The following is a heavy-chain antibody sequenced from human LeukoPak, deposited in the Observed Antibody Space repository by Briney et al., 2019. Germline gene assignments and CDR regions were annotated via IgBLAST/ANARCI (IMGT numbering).Heavy chain of an antibody. V-gene: IGHV3-21*01. CDR1: GFTFSSYS. D-gene: IGHD2-15*01. CDR3: ARVLLEGEDY. Sequence: GGSLRLSCAASGFTFSSYSMNWVRQAPGKGLEWVSSINRSSSYIYYADSVKGRFTISRDNAKNSLYLQMNSLRAEDTAVYYCARVLLEGEDYWGQGTLVTVSS. CDR2: INRSSSYI. J-gene: IGHJ4*02.